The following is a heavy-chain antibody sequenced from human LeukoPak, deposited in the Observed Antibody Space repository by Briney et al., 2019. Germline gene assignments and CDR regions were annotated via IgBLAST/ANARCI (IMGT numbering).Heavy chain of an antibody. CDR1: GGTFSSYA. V-gene: IGHV1-69*04. J-gene: IGHJ5*02. Sequence: VASVKVSCKASGGTFSSYAISWVRQAPGQGLEWMGRIIPILGIANYAQKFQGRVTITADKSTSTAYMELSSLRSEDTAVYYCARGRYYDSSGYDWHWFDPWGQGTLVTVSS. CDR3: ARGRYYDSSGYDWHWFDP. CDR2: IIPILGIA. D-gene: IGHD3-22*01.